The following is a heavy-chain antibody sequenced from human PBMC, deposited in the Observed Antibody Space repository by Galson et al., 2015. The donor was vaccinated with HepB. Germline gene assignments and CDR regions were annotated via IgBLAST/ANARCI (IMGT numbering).Heavy chain of an antibody. CDR3: VRAPYGGRHY. CDR2: ISGSGGST. V-gene: IGHV3-23*01. D-gene: IGHD4-23*01. J-gene: IGHJ4*02. Sequence: SLRLSCAASGFTFSSYAMSWVRQTPGKGLEWVSAISGSGGSTYYADSVKGRFTISRDNSKNTLYLQMNSLRAEDTAVYYCVRAPYGGRHYWGQGTLVTVSS. CDR1: GFTFSSYA.